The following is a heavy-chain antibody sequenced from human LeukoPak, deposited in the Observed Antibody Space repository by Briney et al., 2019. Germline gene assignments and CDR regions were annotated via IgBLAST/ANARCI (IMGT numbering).Heavy chain of an antibody. Sequence: GGSLRLSCAASGFTFSSYEMNWVRQAPGKGLEWISYISRRGSTIFYADSVKGRFTISRDNAKNSLYLQMNSLRAEDTAVYYCARPYTAYAFDYWGQGTLVTVSS. V-gene: IGHV3-48*03. CDR3: ARPYTAYAFDY. J-gene: IGHJ4*02. CDR2: ISRRGSTI. CDR1: GFTFSSYE. D-gene: IGHD5-12*01.